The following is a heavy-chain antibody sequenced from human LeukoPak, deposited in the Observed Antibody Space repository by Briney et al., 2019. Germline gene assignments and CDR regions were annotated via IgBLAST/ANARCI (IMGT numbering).Heavy chain of an antibody. D-gene: IGHD2-15*01. Sequence: SVKVSCKASGGTFSSYAISWVRQAPGQGLEWMGGIIPIFGTANYAQKFQGRVTITTDESTSTAYMELSSLRSEDKAVYYCARSYCSGGSCYRTRYYYYYYMDVWGKGTTVTVSS. V-gene: IGHV1-69*05. CDR2: IIPIFGTA. CDR1: GGTFSSYA. J-gene: IGHJ6*03. CDR3: ARSYCSGGSCYRTRYYYYYYMDV.